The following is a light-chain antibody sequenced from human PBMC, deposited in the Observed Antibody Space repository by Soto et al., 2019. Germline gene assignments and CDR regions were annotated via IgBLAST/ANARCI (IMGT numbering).Light chain of an antibody. CDR1: SSDVGGYNY. Sequence: QSALTQPRSVSGSPGQSVNIACTGTSSDVGGYNYVSWYQQYPGKAPKVMIYDVKTRPSGVPDRFSGSKSGNTASLTISGLQAEDEADYYCCSYAGSYTFVFGTGTKLTVL. CDR2: DVK. CDR3: CSYAGSYTFV. J-gene: IGLJ1*01. V-gene: IGLV2-11*01.